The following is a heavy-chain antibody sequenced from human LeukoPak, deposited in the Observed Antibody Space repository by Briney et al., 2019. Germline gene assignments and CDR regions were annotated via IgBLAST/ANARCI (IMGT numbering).Heavy chain of an antibody. V-gene: IGHV5-51*01. CDR1: GYSFTSYW. Sequence: GESLKISCKSSGYSFTSYWIGWVRQMPGKGLEWMGIIYPGDSDTRYSPSFQGQVTISADKSISTAYLQWSSLKASDTAMYYCAREMTDYGDSYFDYWGQGTLATVSS. J-gene: IGHJ4*02. CDR3: AREMTDYGDSYFDY. CDR2: IYPGDSDT. D-gene: IGHD4-17*01.